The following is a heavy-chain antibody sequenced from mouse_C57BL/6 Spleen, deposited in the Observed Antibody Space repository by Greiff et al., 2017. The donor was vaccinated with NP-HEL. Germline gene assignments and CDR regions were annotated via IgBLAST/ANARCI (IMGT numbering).Heavy chain of an antibody. CDR3: ARRGVYYGSSYWYFDV. V-gene: IGHV1-52*01. Sequence: QVQLQQPGAELVRPGSSVKLSCKASGYTFTSYWMHWVKQRPIQGLEWIGNIDPSDSETHYNQKFKDKATLTVDKSSSTAYMQLSSRTSEDSAVYYCARRGVYYGSSYWYFDVWGTGTTVTVSS. CDR1: GYTFTSYW. D-gene: IGHD1-1*01. CDR2: IDPSDSET. J-gene: IGHJ1*03.